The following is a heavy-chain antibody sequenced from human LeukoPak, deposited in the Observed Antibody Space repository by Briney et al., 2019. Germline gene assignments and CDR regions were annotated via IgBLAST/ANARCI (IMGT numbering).Heavy chain of an antibody. V-gene: IGHV1-8*01. J-gene: IGHJ6*03. CDR1: GYTFTSYD. CDR2: MNPNSGNT. D-gene: IGHD2-2*01. Sequence: GASGKVSCKAAGYTFTSYDINWVRQANGQGLEWMGWMNPNSGNTGYAQKFQGRVTITRNTSISTAYMEMSSLRSEDTAVYYCARGTIDCSSTSCYAGVLYMDVWGKGAPVTISS. CDR3: ARGTIDCSSTSCYAGVLYMDV.